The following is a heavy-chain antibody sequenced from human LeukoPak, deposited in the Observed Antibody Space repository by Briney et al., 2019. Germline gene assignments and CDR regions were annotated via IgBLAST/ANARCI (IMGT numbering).Heavy chain of an antibody. CDR1: GFTFSNYN. V-gene: IGHV3-21*01. D-gene: IGHD5-18*01. J-gene: IGHJ4*02. Sequence: GGSLRLSCAASGFTFSNYNMNWVRQAPGKGLEWVSSISSSTSYIYYADSVKGRFTISRDNAKNSLYLQMNSLRAEDTAVYYCARDLLGYSYDAYYFDFWGQGTLVTVSS. CDR2: ISSSTSYI. CDR3: ARDLLGYSYDAYYFDF.